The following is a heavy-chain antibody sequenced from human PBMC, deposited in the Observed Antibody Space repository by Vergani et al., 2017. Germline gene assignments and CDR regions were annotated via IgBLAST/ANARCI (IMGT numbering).Heavy chain of an antibody. CDR1: GYTFTGYY. V-gene: IGHV1-2*02. D-gene: IGHD4-23*01. CDR3: ARDPDYGGTSSPDY. Sequence: QVQLVQSGAEVKKPGASVKVSCKASGYTFTGYYMHWVRQAPGQGLEWMGWINPNSGGTNYAQKLQGRVTMTRDTSISTAYMELSRLRSDDTAVYYCARDPDYGGTSSPDYWGQGTLVTVSS. CDR2: INPNSGGT. J-gene: IGHJ4*02.